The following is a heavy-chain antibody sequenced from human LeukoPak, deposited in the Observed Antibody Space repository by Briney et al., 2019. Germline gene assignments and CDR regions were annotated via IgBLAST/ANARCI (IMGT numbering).Heavy chain of an antibody. Sequence: GGSLRLSCAASGFTFSSYWMSWVRQAPGKGLEWVANIKQDGSEKYYVDSVKGRFTISRDNAKNSLYLQMNSLRAEDTAVYYCARDLALYYDILTGYSLFDYWGQGTLATVSS. CDR2: IKQDGSEK. V-gene: IGHV3-7*03. D-gene: IGHD3-9*01. CDR1: GFTFSSYW. J-gene: IGHJ4*02. CDR3: ARDLALYYDILTGYSLFDY.